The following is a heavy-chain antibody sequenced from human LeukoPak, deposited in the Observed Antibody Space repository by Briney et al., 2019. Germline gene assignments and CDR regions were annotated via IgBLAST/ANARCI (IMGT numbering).Heavy chain of an antibody. CDR2: ISYDGNNK. CDR3: ARGVPDDNSGWLDAFDI. J-gene: IGHJ3*02. Sequence: GALRLSCAASGFPFSSYPIHWVRQAPGKGLEGVAVISYDGNNKYFEDCVKGRFTISRDSSKKPRYLQMNNLKAEDTALYFCARGVPDDNSGWLDAFDIWGQGTMVTVSS. V-gene: IGHV3-30*04. CDR1: GFPFSSYP. D-gene: IGHD6-19*01.